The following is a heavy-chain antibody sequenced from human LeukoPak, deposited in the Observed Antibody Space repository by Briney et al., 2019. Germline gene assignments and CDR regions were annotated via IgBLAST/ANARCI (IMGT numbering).Heavy chain of an antibody. CDR3: AGVGATPAGLDY. J-gene: IGHJ4*02. D-gene: IGHD1-26*01. V-gene: IGHV3-30-3*01. CDR2: ISYDGSNK. CDR1: GFTFSNAW. Sequence: GGSLRLSCAASGFTFSNAWKGWVRQPPGKGLEWVAVISYDGSNKYYADSVKGRFTISRDNSKNTLYLQMNSLRAEDTAVYYCAGVGATPAGLDYWGQGTLVTVSS.